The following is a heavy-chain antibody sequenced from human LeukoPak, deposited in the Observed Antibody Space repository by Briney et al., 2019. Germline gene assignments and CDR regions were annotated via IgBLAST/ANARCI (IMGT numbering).Heavy chain of an antibody. CDR3: ARDRCSGGSCYGVFGDY. V-gene: IGHV1-3*01. CDR2: INAGNGNT. D-gene: IGHD2-15*01. Sequence: ASVKVSCKASGYTFTSYAMHWVRQAPGQRLEWMGWINAGNGNTKYSQKFQGRVTITRDTSASTAYMELSSLRSEDTAVYYCARDRCSGGSCYGVFGDYWGQGTLVTVSS. J-gene: IGHJ4*02. CDR1: GYTFTSYA.